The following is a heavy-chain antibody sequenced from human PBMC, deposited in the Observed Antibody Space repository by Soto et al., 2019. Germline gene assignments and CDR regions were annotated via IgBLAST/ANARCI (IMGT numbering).Heavy chain of an antibody. V-gene: IGHV3-23*01. CDR1: GFTFSSDA. CDR3: VIPEMAMPPGNGPDF. Sequence: GGSLRLSCAASGFTFSSDAMNWVRQAPGKGLEWVSAISGNAGRTYYADSVKGRFTISRDNSKNTLYLQVSSLRAEDTAVYYCVIPEMAMPPGNGPDFWG. CDR2: ISGNAGRT. D-gene: IGHD2-8*01. J-gene: IGHJ6*03.